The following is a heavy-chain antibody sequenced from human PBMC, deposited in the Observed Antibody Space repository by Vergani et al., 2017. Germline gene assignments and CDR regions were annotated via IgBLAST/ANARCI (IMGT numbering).Heavy chain of an antibody. CDR1: GFTFSSYN. D-gene: IGHD3-16*01. CDR2: ISSSSSTI. Sequence: EVQLVESGGGLVQPGGSLRLSCAASGFTFSSYNMIWVRQAPGKGLEWVSYISSSSSTIYYADSVKGRFTISRDNAKNSLYLQMNSLRAEDTAVYYCARDGRLGGFDYWGQGTLVTVSS. CDR3: ARDGRLGGFDY. J-gene: IGHJ4*02. V-gene: IGHV3-48*01.